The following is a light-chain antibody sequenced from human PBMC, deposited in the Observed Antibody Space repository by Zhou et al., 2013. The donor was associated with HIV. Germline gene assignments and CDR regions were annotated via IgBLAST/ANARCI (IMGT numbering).Light chain of an antibody. CDR2: GAS. V-gene: IGKV3-20*01. CDR1: QSVSSTY. J-gene: IGKJ2*01. CDR3: QQYGSSPQT. Sequence: EIVLTQSPGTLSLSPGERATLSCRASQSVSSTYLAWYQQTPGQAPRLLIYGASSRAPGIPDRFSGSGSGTDFTLTISRLEPEDFAVYYCQQYGSSPQTFGQGTKLEIK.